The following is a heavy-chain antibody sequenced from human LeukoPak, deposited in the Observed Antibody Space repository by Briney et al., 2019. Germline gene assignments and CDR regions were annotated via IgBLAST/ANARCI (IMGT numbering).Heavy chain of an antibody. CDR2: ISWNSGRI. D-gene: IGHD2-2*02. CDR1: GFIFENYA. CDR3: ARDPGSLPAAIGYCYYGMDV. J-gene: IGHJ6*02. V-gene: IGHV3-9*01. Sequence: GGSLRLSCAASGFIFENYAMHWVRQAPGKGLEGVSGISWNSGRIGYADSVKGRFTISRDNAKNSLYLQMNSLKTEDTALYYCARDPGSLPAAIGYCYYGMDVWGQGTTVTVSS.